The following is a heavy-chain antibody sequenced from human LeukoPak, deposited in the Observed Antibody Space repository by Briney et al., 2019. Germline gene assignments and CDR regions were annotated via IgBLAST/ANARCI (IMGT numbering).Heavy chain of an antibody. V-gene: IGHV4-4*02. D-gene: IGHD2-2*01. CDR3: ARVYCSSNSCYLDY. CDR2: IFFTGTT. CDR1: GASISSNNW. Sequence: SETLSLTCAVSGASISSNNWWSWVRQPPGKGLEWIGEIFFTGTTTYNPSLKSRVSMSLDKSKSQFSLNLTSVTAADTAIYYCARVYCSSNSCYLDYWSQGTLVTVSS. J-gene: IGHJ4*02.